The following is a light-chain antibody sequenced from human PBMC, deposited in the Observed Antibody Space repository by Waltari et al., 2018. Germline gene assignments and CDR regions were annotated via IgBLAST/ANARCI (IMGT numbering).Light chain of an antibody. CDR2: ATS. CDR3: QQGNSFPLT. Sequence: DIQMTQSPSSVSASVVDRVTITCRSSQDIGRSLAWYQHRPGQAPKLLIYATSSLQSGVPSRFSGSGSVTYFSLTISSLQPEDFATYYCQQGNSFPLTFGGGTKVAIK. V-gene: IGKV1-12*01. J-gene: IGKJ4*01. CDR1: QDIGRS.